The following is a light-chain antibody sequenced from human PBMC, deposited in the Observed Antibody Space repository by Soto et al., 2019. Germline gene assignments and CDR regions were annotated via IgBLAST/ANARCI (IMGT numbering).Light chain of an antibody. CDR1: QSVSGGNS. CDR2: GAS. J-gene: IGKJ2*01. Sequence: DIVLTQSPGTLSLSPGERATLSCRASQSVSGGNSLAWYQHKPGQAPRLLIYGASNRATGTPDKFSGSGSGTDFTLTISRLEPEDFAVYYCQQYGSSRDTFGQGTKLEIK. CDR3: QQYGSSRDT. V-gene: IGKV3-20*01.